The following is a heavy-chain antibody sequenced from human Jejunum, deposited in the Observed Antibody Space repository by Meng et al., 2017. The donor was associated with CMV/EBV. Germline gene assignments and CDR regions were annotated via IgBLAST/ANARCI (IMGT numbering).Heavy chain of an antibody. CDR2: IIPMIDMV. V-gene: IGHV1-69*04. Sequence: CKTSGGTFSSNDLNWVRQAPGQGPEWIGSIIPMIDMVTYAEAFQGRVTITATESPTTVYMELRSLRSEDTAVYYCARADAYNWGAFDLWGQGTLVTVSS. CDR3: ARADAYNWGAFDL. CDR1: GGTFSSND. D-gene: IGHD5-24*01. J-gene: IGHJ4*03.